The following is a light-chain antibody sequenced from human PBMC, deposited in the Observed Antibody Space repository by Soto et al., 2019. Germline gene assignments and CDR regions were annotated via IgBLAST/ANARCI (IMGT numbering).Light chain of an antibody. CDR2: AAS. CDR3: QQSYSTPPGDLNT. Sequence: DIQMTQSPSSLSASVGDRVTITCRASQSIRSYLNWYQQKRGKAPKLLIYAASSLQIGVPSRFSGSGSGTDFTLTISSLQPEDIATYFCQQSYSTPPGDLNTFGQGTKVEIK. V-gene: IGKV1-39*01. CDR1: QSIRSY. J-gene: IGKJ2*01.